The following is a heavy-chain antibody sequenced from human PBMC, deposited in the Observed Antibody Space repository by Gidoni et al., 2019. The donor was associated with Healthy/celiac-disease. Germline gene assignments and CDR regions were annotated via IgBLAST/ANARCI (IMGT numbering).Heavy chain of an antibody. CDR1: GGSFSGYS. CDR2: INHSGST. J-gene: IGHJ5*02. D-gene: IGHD3-3*01. V-gene: IGHV4-34*01. CDR3: ARGLGGFGVVTPFDP. Sequence: QVQLQQWGAGLLKPSETLSLTCAVYGGSFSGYSWSWIRQPPGKGLEWIGEINHSGSTNYNPSLKSRVTISVDTSKNQFSLKLSSVTAADTAVYYCARGLGGFGVVTPFDPWGQGTLVTVSS.